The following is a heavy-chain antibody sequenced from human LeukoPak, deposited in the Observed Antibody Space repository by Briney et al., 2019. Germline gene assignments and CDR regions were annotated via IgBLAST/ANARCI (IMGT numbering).Heavy chain of an antibody. J-gene: IGHJ4*02. D-gene: IGHD6-19*01. CDR1: GYTFTGYY. V-gene: IGHV1-18*04. CDR2: ISAYNGNT. CDR3: ARDSGSGCPNY. Sequence: ASVKVSCKASGYTFTGYYMHWVRQAPGQGLEWMGWISAYNGNTNYAQKLQGRVTMTTDTSTSTAYMELRSLRSDDTAVYYCARDSGSGCPNYWGQGTLVTVSS.